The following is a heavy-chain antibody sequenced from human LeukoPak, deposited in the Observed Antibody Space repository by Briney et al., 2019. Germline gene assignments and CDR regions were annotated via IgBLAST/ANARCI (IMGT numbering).Heavy chain of an antibody. J-gene: IGHJ3*02. CDR1: GYTLTELS. CDR2: FDPEDGET. D-gene: IGHD2-2*01. Sequence: ASVKVSCKVSGYTLTELSMHWVRQAPGKGLEWIGGFDPEDGETIYAQKFQGRVTMTEDTSTDTAYMELSSLRSEDTAVYYCASHIVVVPADEGDIWGQGTMVTVSS. CDR3: ASHIVVVPADEGDI. V-gene: IGHV1-24*01.